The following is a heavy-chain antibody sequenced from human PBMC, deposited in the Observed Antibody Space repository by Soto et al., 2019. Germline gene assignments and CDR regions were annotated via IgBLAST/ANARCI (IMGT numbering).Heavy chain of an antibody. Sequence: LRLSCAASGFTFSDYYMSWIRQAPGKGLEWVSYISSSSSYTNYADSVKGRFTISRDNAKNSLYLQMNSLRAEDTAVYYCARWGERGIDIVVVVAALDYWGQGTLVTV. J-gene: IGHJ4*02. V-gene: IGHV3-11*06. CDR3: ARWGERGIDIVVVVAALDY. CDR2: ISSSSSYT. CDR1: GFTFSDYY. D-gene: IGHD2-15*01.